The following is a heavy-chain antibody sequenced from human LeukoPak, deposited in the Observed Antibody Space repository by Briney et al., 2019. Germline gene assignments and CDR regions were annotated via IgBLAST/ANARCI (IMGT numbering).Heavy chain of an antibody. CDR1: GGTFSGYY. V-gene: IGHV4-34*01. CDR2: INHSGST. Sequence: SETLSLTCAVYGGTFSGYYWSWIRQPPGKGLEWIGEINHSGSTNYNPSLKSRVTISVDTSKNQFSLKLSSVTAADTAVYYCARGRQYSSSWYNPGGQGTLVTVSS. CDR3: ARGRQYSSSWYNP. J-gene: IGHJ5*02. D-gene: IGHD6-13*01.